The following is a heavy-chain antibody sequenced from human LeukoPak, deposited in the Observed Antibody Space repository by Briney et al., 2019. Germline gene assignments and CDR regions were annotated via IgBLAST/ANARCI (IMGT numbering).Heavy chain of an antibody. Sequence: SETLSLTCTVSGGSISSCDYYWSWIRQLPAEVLECISYFYYSGSPYYNPSLESRFTISVDTSKNPFSLKLSSVTAADTAVYSCARGPKSYGAGSFYFDYWGQGTLVTVSS. D-gene: IGHD3-10*01. CDR2: FYYSGSP. CDR1: GGSISSCDYY. V-gene: IGHV4-31*03. CDR3: ARGPKSYGAGSFYFDY. J-gene: IGHJ4*02.